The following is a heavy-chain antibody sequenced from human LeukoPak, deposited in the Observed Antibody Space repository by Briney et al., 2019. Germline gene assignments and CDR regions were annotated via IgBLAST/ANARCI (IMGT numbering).Heavy chain of an antibody. D-gene: IGHD3-10*01. V-gene: IGHV4-4*07. Sequence: PSETLSLTCTVSGGSISSYYWSWFRQPAGKGLEWIGRIYSSGRTNYNPSLKSRVTMSVDTSKNQFSLKLSSVTAADTAVYYCAREGLNMVRGVIPKEAWGWFDPWGQGTLVTVSS. J-gene: IGHJ5*02. CDR2: IYSSGRT. CDR1: GGSISSYY. CDR3: AREGLNMVRGVIPKEAWGWFDP.